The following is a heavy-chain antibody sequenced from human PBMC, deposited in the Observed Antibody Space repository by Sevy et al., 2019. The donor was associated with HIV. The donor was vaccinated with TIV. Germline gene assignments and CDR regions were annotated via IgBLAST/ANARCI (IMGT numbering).Heavy chain of an antibody. Sequence: GGSLRLSCAASGFTFDDYAIHWVRQAPGKGLEWVAFISYDGTDIYYADSVKGRFTISRDNSKNTLFLQMNSLRAEDTAVYYCARDGISSGWYRGYYFDYWGQGTLVTVSS. J-gene: IGHJ4*02. CDR1: GFTFDDYA. D-gene: IGHD6-19*01. V-gene: IGHV3-30*04. CDR3: ARDGISSGWYRGYYFDY. CDR2: ISYDGTDI.